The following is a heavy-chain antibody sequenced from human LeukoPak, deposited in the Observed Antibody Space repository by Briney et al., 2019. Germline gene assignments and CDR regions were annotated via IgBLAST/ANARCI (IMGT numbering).Heavy chain of an antibody. Sequence: PSETLSLTCAVYGGSFRGYYWIWMRQAPGKGRQWIGGINHSGSTNYNPSLKSRVTISVDTSKNKFSLKLSSVTAADTAVYYCARVGGYCSSTSCYNPYYYYYYMDVWGKGTTVTVSS. J-gene: IGHJ6*03. V-gene: IGHV4-34*01. CDR2: INHSGST. CDR3: ARVGGYCSSTSCYNPYYYYYYMDV. D-gene: IGHD2-2*02. CDR1: GGSFRGYY.